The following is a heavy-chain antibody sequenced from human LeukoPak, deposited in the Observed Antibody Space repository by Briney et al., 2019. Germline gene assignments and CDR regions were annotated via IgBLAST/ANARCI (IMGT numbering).Heavy chain of an antibody. D-gene: IGHD4-23*01. CDR2: IYYSGST. J-gene: IGHJ3*02. Sequence: SETLSLTCTVSGGSISSYYWSWVRQPPGKGLEWIGYIYYSGSTNYNPSLKSRLTISLDTSKRQFSLKLSPVTAADTAVYYCVAYGGFRAFDIWGQGAMVAVS. V-gene: IGHV4-59*08. CDR1: GGSISSYY. CDR3: VAYGGFRAFDI.